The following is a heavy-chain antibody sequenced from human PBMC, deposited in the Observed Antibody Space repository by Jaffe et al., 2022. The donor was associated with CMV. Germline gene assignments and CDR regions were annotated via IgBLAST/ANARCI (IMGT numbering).Heavy chain of an antibody. V-gene: IGHV3-33*08. Sequence: QVQLVESGGGVVQPGRSLRLSCAASGFTFSSYGMHWVRQAPGKGLEWVAVIWYDGSNKYYADSVKGRFTISRDNSKNTLYLQMNSLRAEDTAVYYCARGVWGYSSSGNDYWGQGTLVTVSS. D-gene: IGHD6-6*01. CDR2: IWYDGSNK. J-gene: IGHJ4*02. CDR1: GFTFSSYG. CDR3: ARGVWGYSSSGNDY.